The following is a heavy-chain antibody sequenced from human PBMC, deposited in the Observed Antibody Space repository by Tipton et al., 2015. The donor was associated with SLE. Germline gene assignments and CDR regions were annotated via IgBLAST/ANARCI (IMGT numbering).Heavy chain of an antibody. Sequence: TLSLTCTVSGNSIRNYYWSWIRQPPGKGLELVGYVYYTGGTNYNPSLKSRVTISADTSNNQFSLKLSSVTAADTAVYYCARDKFGGPFDSWGQGTLVTVSS. CDR1: GNSIRNYY. V-gene: IGHV4-59*01. CDR3: ARDKFGGPFDS. CDR2: VYYTGGT. D-gene: IGHD3-16*01. J-gene: IGHJ4*02.